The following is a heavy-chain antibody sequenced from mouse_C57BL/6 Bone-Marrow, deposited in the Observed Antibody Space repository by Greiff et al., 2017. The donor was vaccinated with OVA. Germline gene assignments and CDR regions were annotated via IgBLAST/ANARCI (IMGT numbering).Heavy chain of an antibody. CDR1: GYSFTGYY. D-gene: IGHD2-4*01. CDR3: ALIYYDYDGAAWFAY. CDR2: INPSTGGT. J-gene: IGHJ3*01. Sequence: EVQLQQSGPELVKPGASVKISCKASGYSFTGYYMNWVKQSPEKSLEWIGEINPSTGGTTYNQKFKAKATLTVDKSSSTAYMQLKSLTSEDSAVYYCALIYYDYDGAAWFAYWGQGTLVTVSA. V-gene: IGHV1-42*01.